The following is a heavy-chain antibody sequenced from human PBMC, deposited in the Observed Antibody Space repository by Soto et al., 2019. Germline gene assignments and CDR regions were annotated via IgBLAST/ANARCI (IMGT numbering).Heavy chain of an antibody. Sequence: SETLSLTCTVTGDSISSRSYYWGWIRQPPGKGLEWIGSIYYSGSTYNNPSLRSRVSMSIDTSKDQFSLKLKSVTAADTALYFCARQRTSDVTQAYFDVWRPGSLVTVSS. V-gene: IGHV4-39*01. D-gene: IGHD2-21*02. CDR2: IYYSGST. CDR3: ARQRTSDVTQAYFDV. CDR1: GDSISSRSYY. J-gene: IGHJ4*02.